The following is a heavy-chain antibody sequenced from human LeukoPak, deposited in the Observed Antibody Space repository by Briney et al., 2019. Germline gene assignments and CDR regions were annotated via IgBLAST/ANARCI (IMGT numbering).Heavy chain of an antibody. D-gene: IGHD5-12*01. V-gene: IGHV3-21*01. CDR2: ISSSSSYI. CDR1: GFTFSSYS. Sequence: GGSLRLSCAASGFTFSSYSMNWVRQAPGRGLEWVSSISSSSSYIYYADSVKGRFTISRDNAKNSLYLQMNSLRAEDTAVYYCAREGKYSGYDYFDYYYMDVWGKGTTVTISS. J-gene: IGHJ6*03. CDR3: AREGKYSGYDYFDYYYMDV.